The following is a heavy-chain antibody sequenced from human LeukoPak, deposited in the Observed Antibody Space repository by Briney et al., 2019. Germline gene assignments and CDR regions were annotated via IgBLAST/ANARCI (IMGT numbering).Heavy chain of an antibody. D-gene: IGHD2-15*01. J-gene: IGHJ4*02. V-gene: IGHV3-30*03. CDR2: ISYDGTDK. CDR1: GFIFSSYG. Sequence: GGSLRLSCAASGFIFSSYGIHWVRQAPGKGLEWVAHISYDGTDKHYADSVKGRFTISRDNSKNTVVLQMNSLRAEDTAAYYCASRHCSGGGCYFAGADPFDYWGQGILVTVSS. CDR3: ASRHCSGGGCYFAGADPFDY.